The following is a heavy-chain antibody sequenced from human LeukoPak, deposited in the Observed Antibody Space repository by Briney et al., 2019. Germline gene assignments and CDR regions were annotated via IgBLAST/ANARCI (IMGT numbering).Heavy chain of an antibody. D-gene: IGHD3-22*01. CDR3: GVVITTNYFDY. J-gene: IGHJ4*02. Sequence: ASVKVSCTASGYTFTGYYMHWVRQAPGQGLEWMGWINPNSGGTNYAQKFQGRVTMTRDTSISTAYMELSRLRSDDTAVYYCGVVITTNYFDYWGQGTLVTVSS. V-gene: IGHV1-2*02. CDR1: GYTFTGYY. CDR2: INPNSGGT.